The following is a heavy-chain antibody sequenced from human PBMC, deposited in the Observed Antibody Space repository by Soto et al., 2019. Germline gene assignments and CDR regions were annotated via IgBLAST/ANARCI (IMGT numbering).Heavy chain of an antibody. V-gene: IGHV3-23*01. CDR2: ISGRGGST. J-gene: IGHJ4*02. CDR1: GFTFSSYA. CDR3: AKGIYSGYGPFDF. D-gene: IGHD5-12*01. Sequence: GGSLRLSCAASGFTFSSYAMSWVRQTPGKGLERVSAISGRGGSTYYADTEKGRFTISRDNSKNTLYLQMNSLRAVDFAVFYCAKGIYSGYGPFDFWGQGTLVTVSS.